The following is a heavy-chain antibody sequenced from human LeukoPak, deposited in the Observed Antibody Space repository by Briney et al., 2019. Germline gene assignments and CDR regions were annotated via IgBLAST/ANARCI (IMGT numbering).Heavy chain of an antibody. V-gene: IGHV4-34*01. J-gene: IGHJ4*02. CDR3: ARLAVGPDY. CDR1: GGSFSGYY. D-gene: IGHD6-19*01. Sequence: SETLSLTCAVYGGSFSGYYWSWIRQPPGKGLEWIGEINHSGSTNYNPSLKSRVTISVDTSKNQFSLKLSSVTAADTAVYYCARLAVGPDYWDQGTLVTVSS. CDR2: INHSGST.